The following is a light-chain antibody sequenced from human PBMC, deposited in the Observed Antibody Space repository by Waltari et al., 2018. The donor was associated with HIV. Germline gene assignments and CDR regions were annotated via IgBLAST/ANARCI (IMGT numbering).Light chain of an antibody. CDR1: SGDIGAYNG. V-gene: IGLV2-8*02. CDR3: GSYRSGNTLV. Sequence: QSDLTQPPSVSKSLGQSVTISCTGTSGDIGAYNGVSWYKQHSATAPRLLIYEVSKRPSAVADRFSGSKSGNTASLTISGLQADDEAHYYCGSYRSGNTLVFGGGTRLTVL. J-gene: IGLJ2*01. CDR2: EVS.